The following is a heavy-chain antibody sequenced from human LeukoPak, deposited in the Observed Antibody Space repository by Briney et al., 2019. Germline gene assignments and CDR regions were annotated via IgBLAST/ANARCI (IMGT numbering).Heavy chain of an antibody. Sequence: GGSLRLSCAASGFTFSSYAMNWVRQAPGKGLGWVSGISGSGGITYNADSVKGRFTISRDNSKNTLYLQMNSLRAEDTAVYYCATSSQGTYYFDYWGQGTLVTVSS. CDR2: ISGSGGIT. CDR1: GFTFSSYA. J-gene: IGHJ4*02. V-gene: IGHV3-23*01. CDR3: ATSSQGTYYFDY. D-gene: IGHD3-10*01.